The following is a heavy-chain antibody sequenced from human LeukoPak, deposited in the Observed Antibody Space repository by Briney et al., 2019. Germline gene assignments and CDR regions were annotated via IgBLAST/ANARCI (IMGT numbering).Heavy chain of an antibody. CDR3: ARDNQYNSASSDYGGTNFDS. Sequence: SETLSLTCTVSGYSISSGYYWSWIRQPPGKGLEWIGEINHSGSTNYNPSLKSRVTISVDTSKNQFSLKLSSVTAADTAVYYCARDNQYNSASSDYGGTNFDSWGQGTLVTVSS. CDR1: GYSISSGYY. CDR2: INHSGST. D-gene: IGHD4-17*01. V-gene: IGHV4-38-2*02. J-gene: IGHJ4*02.